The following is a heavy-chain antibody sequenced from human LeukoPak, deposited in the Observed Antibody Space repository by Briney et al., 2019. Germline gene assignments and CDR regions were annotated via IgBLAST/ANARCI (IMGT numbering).Heavy chain of an antibody. Sequence: ASVKVSCKASGYTFTGYYMHWVRQAPGQGLEWMGWINPDSGGTNYAQKFQGWVTMTRDTSISTAYMELSSLKASDTAMYYCARLPSEPFGELAEFDYWGQGTLVTVSS. D-gene: IGHD3-10*01. CDR2: INPDSGGT. CDR1: GYTFTGYY. V-gene: IGHV1-2*04. CDR3: ARLPSEPFGELAEFDY. J-gene: IGHJ4*02.